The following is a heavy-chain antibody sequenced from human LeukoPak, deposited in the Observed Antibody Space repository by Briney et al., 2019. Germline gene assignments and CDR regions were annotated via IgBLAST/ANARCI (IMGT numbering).Heavy chain of an antibody. V-gene: IGHV3-30*04. D-gene: IGHD2-8*01. CDR2: ISYDGSNK. CDR3: ASMVYAIAY. CDR1: GFTFSSYA. Sequence: GGSLRRSCEASGFTFSSYAMHWVRQAPGKGLEWVAVISYDGSNKYYAESVKGRFTISRDNSKNTLYLQMNSLRAEDTAVYYCASMVYAIAYWGQGTLVTVSS. J-gene: IGHJ4*02.